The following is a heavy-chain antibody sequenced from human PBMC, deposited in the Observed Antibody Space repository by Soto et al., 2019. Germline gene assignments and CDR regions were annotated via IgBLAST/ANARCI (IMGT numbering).Heavy chain of an antibody. CDR3: ARGSQLERDALDI. J-gene: IGHJ3*02. Sequence: QVQLQESGPGLVKPSQTLSLTCSVSGVSINSGGYYWSWIRHHPGKGLEWIGYIYYTGHTFYNASLKSRVAMSLDTSKNQFSLKLSSVNAADTAVYYCARGSQLERDALDIWGQGTMVTVSS. CDR1: GVSINSGGYY. CDR2: IYYTGHT. D-gene: IGHD1-1*01. V-gene: IGHV4-31*03.